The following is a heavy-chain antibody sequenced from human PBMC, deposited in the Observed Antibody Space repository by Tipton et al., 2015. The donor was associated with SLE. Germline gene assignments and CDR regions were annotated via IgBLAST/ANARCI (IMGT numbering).Heavy chain of an antibody. CDR3: ARESSWDPLFDY. CDR2: IYYSGST. D-gene: IGHD6-13*01. J-gene: IGHJ4*02. CDR1: GGSISSYY. Sequence: TLSLTCTVSGGSISSYYWSWIRQPPGKGLEWIGYIYYSGSTNYNPSIKSRVTISVDTSKNQFSLKLSSVTAADTAVYYCARESSWDPLFDYWGQGTLVTVSS. V-gene: IGHV4-59*01.